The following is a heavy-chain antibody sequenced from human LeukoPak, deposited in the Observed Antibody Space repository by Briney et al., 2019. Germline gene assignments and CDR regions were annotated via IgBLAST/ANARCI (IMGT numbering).Heavy chain of an antibody. D-gene: IGHD6-13*01. CDR1: GFTFSSYS. V-gene: IGHV3-7*01. J-gene: IGHJ4*02. CDR3: ASSEIAAEGFDY. Sequence: GGSLRLSCVASGFTFSSYSMNWVRQAPGKGLEWVANIKQDGSEKYYVDSVKGRFTISRDNAKNSLYLQMNSLRAEDTAVYYCASSEIAAEGFDYWGQGTLVTVSS. CDR2: IKQDGSEK.